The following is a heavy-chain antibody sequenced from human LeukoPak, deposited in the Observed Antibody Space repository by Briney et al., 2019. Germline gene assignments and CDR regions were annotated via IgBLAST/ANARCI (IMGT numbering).Heavy chain of an antibody. J-gene: IGHJ5*02. Sequence: SVKVSCKASGFTFTSSAVQWVRQARGQRLEWIGWIVVGSGNTNYAQKFQERVTITRDMSTSTAYMELSSLRSEDTAVYYCAAAEQTYYDFWSGYPNWFDPWGQGTLVTVSS. D-gene: IGHD3-3*01. CDR1: GFTFTSSA. CDR3: AAAEQTYYDFWSGYPNWFDP. V-gene: IGHV1-58*01. CDR2: IVVGSGNT.